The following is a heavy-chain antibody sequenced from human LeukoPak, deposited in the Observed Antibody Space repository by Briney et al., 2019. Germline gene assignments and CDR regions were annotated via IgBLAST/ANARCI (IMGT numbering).Heavy chain of an antibody. CDR1: GGTFSSYA. CDR2: IIPIFGTA. D-gene: IGHD2-2*01. V-gene: IGHV1-69*13. J-gene: IGHJ4*02. CDR3: ASRGYCSSTSCYAGMDY. Sequence: SVKVSCKASGGTFSSYAISWVRQAPGEGVEWMGGIIPIFGTANYAQKFQGRVTITADESTSTAYMELSSLRSEDTAVYYCASRGYCSSTSCYAGMDYWGQGTLVTVSS.